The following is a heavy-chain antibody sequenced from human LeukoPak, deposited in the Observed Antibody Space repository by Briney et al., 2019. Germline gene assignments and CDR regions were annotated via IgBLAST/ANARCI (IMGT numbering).Heavy chain of an antibody. CDR3: ARDIAAPGSY. CDR2: INQDGSET. J-gene: IGHJ4*02. Sequence: PGGSLRLSCAASEFTFSTYWMTWVRQAPGKGLEWVANINQDGSETYYVDSVKGRFTISRDNANNSLYLQMNSLRAEDTAVYYCARDIAAPGSYWGQGTLVTVSS. V-gene: IGHV3-7*01. D-gene: IGHD6-13*01. CDR1: EFTFSTYW.